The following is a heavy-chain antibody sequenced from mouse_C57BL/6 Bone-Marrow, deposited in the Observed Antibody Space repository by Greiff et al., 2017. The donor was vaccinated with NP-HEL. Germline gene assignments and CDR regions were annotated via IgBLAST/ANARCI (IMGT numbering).Heavy chain of an antibody. CDR2: IYPGNSDT. CDR3: VVFPPLNYYGSSYFDY. V-gene: IGHV1-5*01. J-gene: IGHJ2*01. Sequence: EVQLQESGTVLARPGASVKMSCKTSGYTFTSYWMHWVKQRPGQGLEWIGAIYPGNSDTSYNQKFKGKAKLTAVTSASTAYMELSSLTNEDSAVYYCVVFPPLNYYGSSYFDYWGQGTTLTVSS. CDR1: GYTFTSYW. D-gene: IGHD1-1*01.